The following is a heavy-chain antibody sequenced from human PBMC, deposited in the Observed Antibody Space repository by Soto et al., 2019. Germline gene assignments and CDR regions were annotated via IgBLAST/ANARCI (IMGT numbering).Heavy chain of an antibody. V-gene: IGHV4-34*01. Sequence: SETLSLTCAVYGGSFSGYYWSWIRQPPGKGLEWIGEINHSASTNYNPSLKSRVTISVDTSKNQFSLKLSSVTAADTAVYYCARADDDFWSGLRNWFDPWGQGTLVTVSS. CDR3: ARADDDFWSGLRNWFDP. CDR1: GGSFSGYY. CDR2: INHSAST. D-gene: IGHD3-3*01. J-gene: IGHJ5*02.